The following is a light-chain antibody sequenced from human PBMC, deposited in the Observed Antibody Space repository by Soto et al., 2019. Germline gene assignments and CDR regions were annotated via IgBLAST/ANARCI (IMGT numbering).Light chain of an antibody. CDR2: DAS. V-gene: IGKV3-11*01. CDR1: QSIGSD. Sequence: EIVLTQSPATLSLSPGDRATLSCRASQSIGSDLAWYQQQPGQAPRLLIYDASNRAPGIPARFGGSGSGTDFTLTISSLEPEDFAVYHCQQRAKWPRTFGQGTKVDIK. J-gene: IGKJ1*01. CDR3: QQRAKWPRT.